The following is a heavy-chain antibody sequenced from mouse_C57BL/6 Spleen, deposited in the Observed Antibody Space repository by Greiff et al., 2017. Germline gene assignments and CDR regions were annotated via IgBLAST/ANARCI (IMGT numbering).Heavy chain of an antibody. CDR2: ISDVGSYT. D-gene: IGHD3-3*01. CDR3: ARDQLWYAY. J-gene: IGHJ3*01. Sequence: EVQLVESGGGLVKPGGSLKLSCAASGFTFSSYAMSWVRQTPEKRLEWVATISDVGSYTYYPDNVKGRFTISRDNAKNNLYLQMSHLKSEDTAMYYCARDQLWYAYWGQGTLVTVSA. V-gene: IGHV5-4*01. CDR1: GFTFSSYA.